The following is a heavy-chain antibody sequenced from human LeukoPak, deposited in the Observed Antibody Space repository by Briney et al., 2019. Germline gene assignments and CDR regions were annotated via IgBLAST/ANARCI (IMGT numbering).Heavy chain of an antibody. CDR3: ARVGLDCSSTSCYLNWFDP. CDR1: GGSISSGDYY. V-gene: IGHV4-30-4*08. D-gene: IGHD2-2*01. CDR2: IYYSGST. J-gene: IGHJ5*02. Sequence: SSETLSLTCTFSGGSISSGDYYWSWIRQPPGKGLEWIGYIYYSGSTYYNPSLKSRVTISVDTSKNQFSLKLSSVTAADTAVYYCARVGLDCSSTSCYLNWFDPWGQGTLVTVSS.